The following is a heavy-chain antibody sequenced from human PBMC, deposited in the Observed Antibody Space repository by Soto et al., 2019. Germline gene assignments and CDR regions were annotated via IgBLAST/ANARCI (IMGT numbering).Heavy chain of an antibody. CDR3: AAEGAYGGNPEVKYYYYGMDV. J-gene: IGHJ6*02. CDR2: IVVGSGNT. V-gene: IGHV1-58*01. Sequence: SVQVSCKASGFTFTSSAVQWVRQARGQGLEWMGWIVVGSGNTNYAQKFQERITITRDMSTSTAYMELSSLRSEDTAVYYCAAEGAYGGNPEVKYYYYGMDVWGQGTTVTVSS. CDR1: GFTFTSSA. D-gene: IGHD4-17*01.